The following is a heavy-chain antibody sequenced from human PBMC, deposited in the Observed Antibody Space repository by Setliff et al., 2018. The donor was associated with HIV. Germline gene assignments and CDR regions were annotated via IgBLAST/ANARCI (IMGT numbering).Heavy chain of an antibody. J-gene: IGHJ4*02. CDR3: ASLQSGVTGFDY. D-gene: IGHD3-10*01. V-gene: IGHV4-61*02. Sequence: NPSETLSLTCTVSGGSISSGSYYWSWIRQPAGKGLEWIGRIYTSGSTNYNPSLKSRVTISVDTSKNQFSLKLSSVTAADTAVYYCASLQSGVTGFDYWGQGTLVTVSS. CDR1: GGSISSGSYY. CDR2: IYTSGST.